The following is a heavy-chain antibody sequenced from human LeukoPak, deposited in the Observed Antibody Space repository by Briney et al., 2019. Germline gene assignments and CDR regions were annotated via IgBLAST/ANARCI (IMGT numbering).Heavy chain of an antibody. J-gene: IGHJ4*02. CDR2: ISAYNGNT. CDR3: AREPRRFGD. V-gene: IGHV1-18*01. D-gene: IGHD3-10*01. CDR1: GYTFTSYG. Sequence: GASVKVSCKASGYTFTSYGISWVRQAPGQGLEWMGWISAYNGNTNYAQKFQGRVTMTSDTSINTAYMELSSLRSEDTAVYYCAREPRRFGDWGQGTLVTVSS.